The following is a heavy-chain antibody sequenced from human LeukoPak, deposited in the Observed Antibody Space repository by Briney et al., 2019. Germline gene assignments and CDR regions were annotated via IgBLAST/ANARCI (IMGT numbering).Heavy chain of an antibody. Sequence: GGSLRLSCAASGFSVSTYAMSWVRQAPGKGLEWVSAISVSGDNTYYADSVKGRFTLFRDNSKNTLYLQMNRLRVEGTAVYYCAKEGWGADDYWGQGTLVTVSS. CDR3: AKEGWGADDY. D-gene: IGHD1-26*01. CDR1: GFSVSTYA. J-gene: IGHJ4*02. CDR2: ISVSGDNT. V-gene: IGHV3-23*01.